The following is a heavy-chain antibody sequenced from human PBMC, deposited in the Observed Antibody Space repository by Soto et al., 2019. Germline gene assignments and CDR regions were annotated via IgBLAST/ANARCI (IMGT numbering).Heavy chain of an antibody. J-gene: IGHJ4*02. D-gene: IGHD5-18*01. CDR2: IYWDDDK. V-gene: IGHV2-5*02. CDR1: GFSLSTSGVG. CDR3: AHRRGYSYGYNYFDY. Sequence: QITLKESGPTLVKPTQTLTLTCTFSGFSLSTSGVGVGWIRQPPGKALEWLALIYWDDDKRYSPSLKSRLTNTNDTSKNQVVLTMTNMDPVDTATYYCAHRRGYSYGYNYFDYWGQGTLVTVSS.